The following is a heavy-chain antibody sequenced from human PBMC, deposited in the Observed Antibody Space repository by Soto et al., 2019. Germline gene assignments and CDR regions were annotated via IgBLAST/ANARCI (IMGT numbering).Heavy chain of an antibody. CDR3: TKDKGPGPAVYYFDY. Sequence: GGSLRLSCAASGFTFSSYAMHWVRQAPGKGVEWVAVISYDGSNKYYADSVKGRFTISRDNSKNTIYLEMNSLRGDDAAVYYCTKDKGPGPAVYYFDYWGQGTLVTVSS. CDR1: GFTFSSYA. CDR2: ISYDGSNK. V-gene: IGHV3-30-3*01. J-gene: IGHJ4*02. D-gene: IGHD6-19*01.